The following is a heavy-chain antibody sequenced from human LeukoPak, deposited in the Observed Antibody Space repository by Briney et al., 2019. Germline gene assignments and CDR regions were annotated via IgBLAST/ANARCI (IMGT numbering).Heavy chain of an antibody. D-gene: IGHD1-26*01. CDR1: GFIFDDYT. V-gene: IGHV3-43*01. CDR3: VKGIVGGLDY. Sequence: PGGSLRLSCAASGFIFDDYTMHWVRQAPGKGLEWVSLITWDGSGIQYADSVKGRFTISRDNRKDSVYLQMNSLRTEDTALYYCVKGIVGGLDYWGQGTLVSVSS. CDR2: ITWDGSGI. J-gene: IGHJ4*02.